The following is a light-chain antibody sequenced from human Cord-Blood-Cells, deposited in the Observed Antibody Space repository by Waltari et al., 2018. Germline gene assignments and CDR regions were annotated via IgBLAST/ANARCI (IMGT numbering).Light chain of an antibody. CDR3: MQALQTPRT. V-gene: IGKV2-28*01. CDR2: LGS. Sequence: IVTTHLPLFLPVSPGEPDPISCRSSQNLLHNNGYNYLDWYLQKPGQSPQLLIYLGSNRASGVPDRFSGSGSGTDFTLKISRVEAEDVGVYYCMQALQTPRTFGQGTKVEIK. CDR1: QNLLHNNGYNY. J-gene: IGKJ1*01.